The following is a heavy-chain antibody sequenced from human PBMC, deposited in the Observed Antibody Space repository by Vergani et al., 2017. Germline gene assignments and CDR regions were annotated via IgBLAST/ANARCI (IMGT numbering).Heavy chain of an antibody. V-gene: IGHV3-48*01. CDR2: ISSSSSTI. CDR1: GFTFSSYS. Sequence: EVQLVESGGGLVQPGGSLRLSCAASGFTFSSYSMNWVRQAPGKGLEWVSYISSSSSTIYYADSVKGRFTISRDNAKNSLYLQMNSLRAEDTAVYYCARDLLPGSGYHGYWGQGTLVTVSS. D-gene: IGHD5-12*01. CDR3: ARDLLPGSGYHGY. J-gene: IGHJ4*02.